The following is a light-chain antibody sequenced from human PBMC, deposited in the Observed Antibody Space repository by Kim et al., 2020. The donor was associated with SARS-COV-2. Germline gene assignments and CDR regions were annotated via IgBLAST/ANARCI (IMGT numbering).Light chain of an antibody. V-gene: IGLV3-21*04. CDR2: YHG. J-gene: IGLJ2*01. CDR3: QVWDSSSDHWV. Sequence: SYELTQPPSVSVAPGKTARITCGGDNIGSKTVHWYQQKAGQAPVLAIYYHGDRPSGIPERFSGSNSGNTATLTIIRVEAGDEADYYCQVWDSSSDHWVFG. CDR1: NIGSKT.